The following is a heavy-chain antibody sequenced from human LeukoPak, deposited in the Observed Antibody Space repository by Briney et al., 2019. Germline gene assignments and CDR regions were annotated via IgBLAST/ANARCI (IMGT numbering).Heavy chain of an antibody. CDR1: GFTFSSYW. J-gene: IGHJ4*02. D-gene: IGHD1-26*01. Sequence: GGSLRLSCAASGFTFSSYWMHWVRQAPGKGLVWVSRINSDGNSYADSVKGRFTISRDNSKNTLYLQMNSLRAEDTAVYYCAKVVSGSYLHFDYWGQGTLVTVSS. CDR2: INSDGN. CDR3: AKVVSGSYLHFDY. V-gene: IGHV3-74*01.